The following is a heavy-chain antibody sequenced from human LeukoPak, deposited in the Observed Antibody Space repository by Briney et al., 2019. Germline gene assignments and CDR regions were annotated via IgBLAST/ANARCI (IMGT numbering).Heavy chain of an antibody. J-gene: IGHJ6*02. V-gene: IGHV4-4*07. CDR3: ARALLVRYSSSYPRGGGMDV. Sequence: PSETLSLTCTVSGGSISSYYWSWIRQPAGKGLEWIGRIYTSGSTNYNPSLKSRVTMSVDTSKNQFSLKLSSVTAADTAVYYCARALLVRYSSSYPRGGGMDVWGQGTTVTVSS. CDR1: GGSISSYY. D-gene: IGHD6-13*01. CDR2: IYTSGST.